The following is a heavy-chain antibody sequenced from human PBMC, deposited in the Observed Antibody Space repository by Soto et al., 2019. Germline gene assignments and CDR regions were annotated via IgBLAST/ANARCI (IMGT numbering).Heavy chain of an antibody. Sequence: SETLSLTCTVSGGSISSYYWSWIRQPPGKGLEWIGYIYYSGSTNYNPSLTSRVTISVDTSKNQFSLKLSSVTAADTAVYYCARGPAYSSSWYFDYWGQGTLVTVSS. CDR2: IYYSGST. V-gene: IGHV4-59*01. CDR3: ARGPAYSSSWYFDY. CDR1: GGSISSYY. J-gene: IGHJ4*02. D-gene: IGHD6-13*01.